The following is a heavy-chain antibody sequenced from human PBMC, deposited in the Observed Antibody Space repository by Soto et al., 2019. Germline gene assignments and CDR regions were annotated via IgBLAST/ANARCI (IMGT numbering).Heavy chain of an antibody. CDR3: ARAVSSSSPDYYYYGMDA. Sequence: ASVKVSCNASGGTFSSYAISWVRQAPGQGLEWMGGIIPIFGTANYAQKFQGRVTITADESTSTAYMELSSLRSEDTAVYYCARAVSSSSPDYYYYGMDAWGQGTTVTVSS. CDR2: IIPIFGTA. V-gene: IGHV1-69*13. CDR1: GGTFSSYA. J-gene: IGHJ6*02. D-gene: IGHD6-13*01.